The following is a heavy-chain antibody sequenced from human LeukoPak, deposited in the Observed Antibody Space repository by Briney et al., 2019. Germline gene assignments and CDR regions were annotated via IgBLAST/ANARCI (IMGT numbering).Heavy chain of an antibody. D-gene: IGHD3-22*01. CDR3: AKEAKPPGNYYDSSGYYYDY. V-gene: IGHV3-23*01. CDR2: ISGSGGST. J-gene: IGHJ4*02. Sequence: PGGSLRLSCAAFGFTFSSYAMSWVRQAPGKGLEWVSAISGSGGSTYYADSVKGRFTISRDNSKNTLYLQMNSLRAEDTAVYYCAKEAKPPGNYYDSSGYYYDYWGQGTLVTVSS. CDR1: GFTFSSYA.